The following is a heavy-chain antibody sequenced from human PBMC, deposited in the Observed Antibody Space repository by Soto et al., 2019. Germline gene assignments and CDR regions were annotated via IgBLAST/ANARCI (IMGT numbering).Heavy chain of an antibody. CDR2: ISYDGSSK. CDR1: GFTFSSYA. CDR3: ARVERAYDMLAGYYSRAFDI. V-gene: IGHV3-30-3*01. J-gene: IGHJ3*02. Sequence: QVQLVESGGGVVQPGRSLRLSCAASGFTFSSYAMHWVRQAPGKGLEWVAIISYDGSSKYYADSVKGRFTISRDNPNNTLYLQMNSLRTEDTAVYYCARVERAYDMLAGYYSRAFDIWGQGTMVTVSS. D-gene: IGHD3-9*01.